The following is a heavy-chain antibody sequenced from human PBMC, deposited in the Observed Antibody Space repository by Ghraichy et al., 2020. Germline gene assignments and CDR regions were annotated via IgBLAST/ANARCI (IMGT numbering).Heavy chain of an antibody. J-gene: IGHJ5*02. D-gene: IGHD1-1*01. V-gene: IGHV4-4*07. CDR2: IRSGGST. CDR3: AREGGATTKWPWFDP. CDR1: GDSISTYY. Sequence: SETLSLTCSVSGDSISTYYWSWIRQPAGEGLEWIGRIRSGGSTNYNPSLKSRVSMSVDTSKNQFSLRLSSVTAADTAGYYFAREGGATTKWPWFDPWGQGTLVTVSS.